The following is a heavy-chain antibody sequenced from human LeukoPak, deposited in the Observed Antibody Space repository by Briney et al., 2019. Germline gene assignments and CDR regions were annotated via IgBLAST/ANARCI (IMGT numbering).Heavy chain of an antibody. J-gene: IGHJ3*02. V-gene: IGHV3-21*01. Sequence: GGSLRLSCAASGFTFSSYSMNWVRQAPGKGLEWVSSISSSSSYIYYADSVKGRFTISRDNAKNSLYLQMNGLRAEDTAVYYCARDPGPLGSSWFDAFDIWGQGTMVTVSS. CDR2: ISSSSSYI. CDR3: ARDPGPLGSSWFDAFDI. CDR1: GFTFSSYS. D-gene: IGHD6-13*01.